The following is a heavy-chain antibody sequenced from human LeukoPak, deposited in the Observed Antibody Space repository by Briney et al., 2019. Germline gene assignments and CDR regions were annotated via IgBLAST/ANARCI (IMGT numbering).Heavy chain of an antibody. Sequence: GGSLRLSCAASGFTFSSYSMNWVRQAPGKGLEWVSSISSSSSYIYYADSMKGRFTISRDNAKNSLYLQMNSLRAEDTAVYYCARAQSSDYWGQGTLVTVSS. CDR2: ISSSSSYI. V-gene: IGHV3-21*01. CDR1: GFTFSSYS. J-gene: IGHJ4*02. CDR3: ARAQSSDY. D-gene: IGHD6-13*01.